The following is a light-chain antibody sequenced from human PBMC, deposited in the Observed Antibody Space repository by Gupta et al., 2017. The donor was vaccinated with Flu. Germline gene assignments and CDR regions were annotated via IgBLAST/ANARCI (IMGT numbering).Light chain of an antibody. CDR2: GNT. J-gene: IGLJ1*01. V-gene: IGLV1-40*01. CDR3: QSYDSSLSGYV. CDR1: SSNIGAGYN. Sequence: QSVLTQPPSVSGAPGQRVTIPCTGRSSNIGAGYNVQWYQQLPGTAPKLRIYGNTNRPSGVPDRFSGSKSGTSASPAITSASLAITGLQAEDEADYYCQSYDSSLSGYVFGTGTKVTVL.